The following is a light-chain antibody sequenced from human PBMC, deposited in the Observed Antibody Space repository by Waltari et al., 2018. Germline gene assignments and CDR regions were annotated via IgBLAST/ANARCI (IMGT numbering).Light chain of an antibody. Sequence: SFVLTQAPSVSVAPGQPATFTCEKDNLGVYSVHWYQQKPGRAPVLVMHDDSDRPSGIPERFSGSNSGNTATLSISRVEDGDEADYYCQVWDRSSVHRHVVFGGGTRLTVL. CDR3: QVWDRSSVHRHVV. CDR1: NLGVYS. V-gene: IGLV3-21*02. CDR2: DDS. J-gene: IGLJ2*01.